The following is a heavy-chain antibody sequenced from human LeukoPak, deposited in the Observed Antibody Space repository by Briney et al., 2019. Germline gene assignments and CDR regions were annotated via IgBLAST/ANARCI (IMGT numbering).Heavy chain of an antibody. Sequence: GGSLRLSCAASGFTFSSYSMNWVRQAPGKGLEWVSSISSSSSYIYYADSVKGRFTISRDNAKNSLYLQMNSLRAEDTAVYYCARDLSLYYDSSGQEDYWGQGTLVTVSS. V-gene: IGHV3-21*01. D-gene: IGHD3-22*01. CDR3: ARDLSLYYDSSGQEDY. J-gene: IGHJ4*02. CDR1: GFTFSSYS. CDR2: ISSSSSYI.